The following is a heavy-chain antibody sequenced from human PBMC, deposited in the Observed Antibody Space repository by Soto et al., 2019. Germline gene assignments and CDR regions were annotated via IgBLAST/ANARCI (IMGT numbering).Heavy chain of an antibody. CDR2: IVVGSGNT. J-gene: IGHJ4*02. CDR3: ATGGSSGYYYVD. CDR1: GFTFTSSA. V-gene: IGHV1-58*01. D-gene: IGHD3-22*01. Sequence: SVKVSCKASGFTFTSSAVQWVRQARGQRLEWIGWIVVGSGNTNYAQKFQGRVTMTEDTSTDTAYMELSSLRSEDTAVYYCATGGSSGYYYVDWGQGTLVTVSS.